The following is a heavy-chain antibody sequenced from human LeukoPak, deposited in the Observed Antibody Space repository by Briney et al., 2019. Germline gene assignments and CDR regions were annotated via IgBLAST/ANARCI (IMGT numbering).Heavy chain of an antibody. CDR1: GFTLSRHY. J-gene: IGHJ3*02. D-gene: IGHD1-14*01. CDR3: VREGRTTSGDDAFDI. Sequence: PGGSLRLSCSASGFTLSRHYMSWVRQAPGKGLEWVANIRQDSVYKFFVDSVKGRFSISRDNDKNSLSLQMNSLRAEDTAMYYCVREGRTTSGDDAFDIWGPGTMVTVSS. CDR2: IRQDSVYK. V-gene: IGHV3-7*01.